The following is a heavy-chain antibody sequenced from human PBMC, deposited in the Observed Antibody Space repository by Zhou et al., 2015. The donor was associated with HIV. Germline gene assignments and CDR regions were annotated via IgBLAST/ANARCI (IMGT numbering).Heavy chain of an antibody. Sequence: QVQLVQSGAEVKKPGASVKVSCKASGYTFTSYDINWVRQATGQGLEWMGWMNPNSGNTGYAQKFQGRVTITADESTSTVYMELSSLRSEDTAVYYCARGFTLEWLRYGMDVWGQGTTVTVSS. J-gene: IGHJ6*02. CDR1: GYTFTSYD. D-gene: IGHD3-3*01. V-gene: IGHV1-8*01. CDR2: MNPNSGNT. CDR3: ARGFTLEWLRYGMDV.